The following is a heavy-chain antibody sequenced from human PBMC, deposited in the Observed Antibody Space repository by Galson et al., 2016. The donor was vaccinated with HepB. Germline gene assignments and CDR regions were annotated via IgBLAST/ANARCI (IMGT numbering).Heavy chain of an antibody. Sequence: SLRLSCAASGFTFSSFGMHWVRQAPGKGLEWVAGIWYDGSNKYYADSVKGRFTISRDKSKNKLYMQMNSLRAEDTAVYHCARVRNTPTYRGQGTLVTVSS. CDR2: IWYDGSNK. V-gene: IGHV3-33*01. J-gene: IGHJ4*02. CDR3: ARVRNTPTY. CDR1: GFTFSSFG.